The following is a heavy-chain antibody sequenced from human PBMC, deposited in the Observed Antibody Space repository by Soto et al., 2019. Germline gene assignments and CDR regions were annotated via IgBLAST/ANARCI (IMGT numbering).Heavy chain of an antibody. Sequence: KTSETLSLTCTVSGASISSYYWSWIRQTPGKGLEWIGYIYYSGSTNYSPSLKSRVTISVDTSKNLFSLKLSSVTAADTAVYYCGAKQRYSSSSDYYYSMDVGGLGTKGTVS. CDR1: GASISSYY. D-gene: IGHD6-6*01. V-gene: IGHV4-59*01. J-gene: IGHJ6*01. CDR2: IYYSGST. CDR3: GAKQRYSSSSDYYYSMDV.